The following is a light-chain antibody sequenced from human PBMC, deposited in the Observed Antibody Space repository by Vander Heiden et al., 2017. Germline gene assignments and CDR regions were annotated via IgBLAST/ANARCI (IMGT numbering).Light chain of an antibody. J-gene: IGLJ1*01. V-gene: IGLV2-14*01. CDR1: STDVVGHDY. Sequence: QSALTHPASVSGSPGQSITISCTGTSTDVVGHDYVSWYQQHPGNAPKLRIYEVNTRPSGVSNRVSGSKSGNKDSLTISELQAEDEADYDCSSYAASITRVFGTGTKLTVL. CDR3: SSYAASITRV. CDR2: EVN.